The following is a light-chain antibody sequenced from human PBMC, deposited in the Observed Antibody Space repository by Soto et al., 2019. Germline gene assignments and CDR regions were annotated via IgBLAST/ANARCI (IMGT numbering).Light chain of an antibody. CDR1: QSVGGD. Sequence: IVMTQSPATLSVSPGERATLSCRASQSVGGDLAWYQRKPGQAPRLLIFDASNRATGIPVRFSGSGSGTDFTLTISSLEPEDFTVYYCQQHSNWPLTFGGGTKVDIK. V-gene: IGKV3-11*01. CDR3: QQHSNWPLT. J-gene: IGKJ4*01. CDR2: DAS.